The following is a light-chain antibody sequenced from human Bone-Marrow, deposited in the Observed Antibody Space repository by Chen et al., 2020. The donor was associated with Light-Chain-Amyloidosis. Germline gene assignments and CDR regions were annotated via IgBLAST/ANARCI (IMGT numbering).Light chain of an antibody. V-gene: IGKV1-12*01. CDR3: QQANGFPYT. Sequence: DIQMTQSPSSVSASVGDRVTITCRASQTLSVFLAWFQQKPGTAPKLLISATSTLQHGVPSRFSGSGFGTDFTLTISSLQPEDFATDYCQQANGFPYTVGQGTRVEIK. J-gene: IGKJ2*01. CDR2: ATS. CDR1: QTLSVF.